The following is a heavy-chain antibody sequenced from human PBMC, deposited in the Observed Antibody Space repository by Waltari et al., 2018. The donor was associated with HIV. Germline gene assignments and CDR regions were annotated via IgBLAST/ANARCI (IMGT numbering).Heavy chain of an antibody. Sequence: VQLVQAGAEVKKTGGSVKVSCKASGYTFTAYHLHWVRQAPGQGLEWMGRIKLNSGDTNYGQKFKGRVTMTRDTSISTAYMELSKLRSDDTAVYYCARDSYYDDSSGFFSDFWGQGTLVTVSS. V-gene: IGHV1-2*06. J-gene: IGHJ4*02. CDR1: GYTFTAYH. CDR2: IKLNSGDT. D-gene: IGHD3-22*01. CDR3: ARDSYYDDSSGFFSDF.